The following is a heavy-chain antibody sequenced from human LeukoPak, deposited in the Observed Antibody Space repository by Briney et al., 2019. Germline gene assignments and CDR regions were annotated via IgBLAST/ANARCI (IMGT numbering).Heavy chain of an antibody. Sequence: GGSLRLSCAASGFNFGSYSMNWVRQAPGKGLEWVSAISGSGGSTYYADSVKGRFTISRDNSKNTLYLQMNSLRAEDTAVYYCAKPSITMIVVAWGQGTLVTVSS. J-gene: IGHJ5*02. CDR3: AKPSITMIVVA. V-gene: IGHV3-23*01. CDR1: GFNFGSYS. CDR2: ISGSGGST. D-gene: IGHD3-22*01.